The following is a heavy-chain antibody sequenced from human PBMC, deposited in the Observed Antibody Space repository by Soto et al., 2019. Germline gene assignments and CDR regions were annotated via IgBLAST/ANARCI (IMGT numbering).Heavy chain of an antibody. V-gene: IGHV3-23*01. CDR1: GFTFSSYA. D-gene: IGHD6-6*01. CDR2: VSGSGDST. Sequence: PGGSLRLSCAASGFTFSSYAMSWVREAPGKGLEWVSSVSGSGDSTYYADSVKGRFSISRDNSKNTLYLQMNSLRAEDTAVYYCANSPGSVTAPRASGCWGQGTLVTVSS. J-gene: IGHJ4*02. CDR3: ANSPGSVTAPRASGC.